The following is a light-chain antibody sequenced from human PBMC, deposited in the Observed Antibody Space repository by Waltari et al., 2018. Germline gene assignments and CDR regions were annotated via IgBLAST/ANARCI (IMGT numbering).Light chain of an antibody. CDR3: QSADSSGTHVV. V-gene: IGLV3-25*03. Sequence: SYDLTQPPSVSVSPGQPARITCSGAALPNQSADWYQQKPGQAPVLVIYKDSERPSGIPERFSGSSSGTTVTLTISGVQAEDEADYYCQSADSSGTHVVFGGGTKLTVL. J-gene: IGLJ2*01. CDR2: KDS. CDR1: ALPNQS.